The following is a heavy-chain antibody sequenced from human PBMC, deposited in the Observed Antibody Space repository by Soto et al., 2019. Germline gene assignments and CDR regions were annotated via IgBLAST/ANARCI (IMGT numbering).Heavy chain of an antibody. Sequence: QVQLVQSGAEVKKPGASVKVSCKASGYTFTSYDINWVRQATGQGLEWMGWMNPNSGNTGYAQKFPGRVIMTRNTSISTAYMELSSLRSEDTAVYYCARRGYSSSWYYYYYYGMDVSGQGTTVTVSS. CDR3: ARRGYSSSWYYYYYYGMDV. D-gene: IGHD6-13*01. CDR1: GYTFTSYD. J-gene: IGHJ6*02. V-gene: IGHV1-8*01. CDR2: MNPNSGNT.